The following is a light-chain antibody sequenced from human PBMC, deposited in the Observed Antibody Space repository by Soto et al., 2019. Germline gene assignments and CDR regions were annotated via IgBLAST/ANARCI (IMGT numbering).Light chain of an antibody. J-gene: IGKJ3*01. CDR2: DVS. Sequence: DIQMTQSPSSLSASVGDRVTITCRASQRISAYLNWYQQKPGEAPKLLIFDVSVLESGVPSRFSGSGPGTDFTLSITSLQPEDFATYYCLQTYSPPLAFGPGTTVDFK. CDR1: QRISAY. CDR3: LQTYSPPLA. V-gene: IGKV1-39*01.